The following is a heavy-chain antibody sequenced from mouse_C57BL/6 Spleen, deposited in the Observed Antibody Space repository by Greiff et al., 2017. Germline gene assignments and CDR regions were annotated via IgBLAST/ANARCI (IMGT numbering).Heavy chain of an antibody. CDR1: GFTFSSYA. V-gene: IGHV5-4*01. Sequence: EVQGVESGGGLVKPGGSLKLSCAASGFTFSSYAMSWVRQTPEKRLEWVATISAGGSYTYYPDNVKGRFTISRDNAKNNLYLQMSQLTSEDTAVYYCARVSRITTVVATGDVDGWGTGTTVTVSS. CDR3: ARVSRITTVVATGDVDG. J-gene: IGHJ1*03. D-gene: IGHD1-1*01. CDR2: ISAGGSYT.